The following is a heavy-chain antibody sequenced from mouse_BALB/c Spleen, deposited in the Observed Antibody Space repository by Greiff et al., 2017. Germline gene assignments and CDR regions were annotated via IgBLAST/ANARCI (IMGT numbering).Heavy chain of an antibody. CDR1: GFNIKDTY. CDR3: ARSWAY. J-gene: IGHJ2*01. Sequence: EVQGVESGAELVKPGASVKLSCTASGFNIKDTYMHWVKQRPEQGLEWIGRIDPANGNTKYDPKFQGKATITADTSSNTAYLQLSSLTSEDTAVYYCARSWAYWGQGTTLTVSS. CDR2: IDPANGNT. V-gene: IGHV14-3*02. D-gene: IGHD4-1*01.